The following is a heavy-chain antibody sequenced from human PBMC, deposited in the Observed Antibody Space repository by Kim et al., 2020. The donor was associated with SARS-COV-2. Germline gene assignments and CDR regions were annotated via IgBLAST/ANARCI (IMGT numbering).Heavy chain of an antibody. CDR3: ARGNDFWSDQPGGFDY. D-gene: IGHD3-3*01. J-gene: IGHJ4*02. V-gene: IGHV4-59*09. Sequence: SLKSRVTIAVDTSKNQFSLKLSSVTAADTAVYYCARGNDFWSDQPGGFDYWGQGTLVTVSS.